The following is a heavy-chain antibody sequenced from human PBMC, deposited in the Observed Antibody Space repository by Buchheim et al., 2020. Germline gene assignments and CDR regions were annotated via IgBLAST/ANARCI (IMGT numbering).Heavy chain of an antibody. J-gene: IGHJ6*02. D-gene: IGHD3-3*01. CDR2: ISSSGSPI. Sequence: EVQLVESGGGLVQPGGSLRLSCAASGFTFSSYEMNWVRQAPGKGLEWVPCISSSGSPIYYADSVKGRFTISRDNAKNSLYLQMNSLRAEDTAVYYCARDHYDFWSGSGYGMDVWGQGTT. CDR3: ARDHYDFWSGSGYGMDV. V-gene: IGHV3-48*03. CDR1: GFTFSSYE.